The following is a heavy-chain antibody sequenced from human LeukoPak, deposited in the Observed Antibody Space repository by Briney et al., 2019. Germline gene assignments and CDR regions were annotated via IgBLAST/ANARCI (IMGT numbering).Heavy chain of an antibody. V-gene: IGHV4-59*01. D-gene: IGHD3-16*01. CDR2: ISNTGST. J-gene: IGHJ4*02. CDR1: GGSISSYY. CDR3: AKVGRGDYVWGSYSFDY. Sequence: SETLSLTCTVSGGSISSYYWSWLRQPPGKGLEWIGYISNTGSTNYNPSLESRVTISVDTSKNQFSLKLTSVTAADTAVYYCAKVGRGDYVWGSYSFDYWGQGTLVTVSS.